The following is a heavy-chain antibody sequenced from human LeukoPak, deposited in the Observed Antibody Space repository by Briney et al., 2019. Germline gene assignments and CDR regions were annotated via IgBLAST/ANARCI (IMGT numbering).Heavy chain of an antibody. CDR2: INGGASST. J-gene: IGHJ4*02. V-gene: IGHV3-74*01. CDR1: GLTLSGYW. CDR3: ARARGNTYGYFEY. D-gene: IGHD5-18*01. Sequence: GGSLRLSCAASGLTLSGYWMHWVRQAPGKGLVWVSRINGGASSTSYADSVKGRLTISRDNAKSTLYLQMNSLRVEDTAVYYCARARGNTYGYFEYWGQGTLVTVSS.